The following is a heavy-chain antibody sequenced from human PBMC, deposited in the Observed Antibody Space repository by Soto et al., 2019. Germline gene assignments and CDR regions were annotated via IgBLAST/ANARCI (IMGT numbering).Heavy chain of an antibody. CDR3: AREMADSSGYFMFDY. J-gene: IGHJ4*02. D-gene: IGHD3-22*01. Sequence: QVQLVQSGAVVKKPGSSVKVSCKASGGTFSSYAISWVRQAPGQGLEWMGGIIPIFGTANYAQKFQGRVTITADESTSTAYMELSSLRSEDTAVYYCAREMADSSGYFMFDYWGQGTLVTVSS. V-gene: IGHV1-69*01. CDR2: IIPIFGTA. CDR1: GGTFSSYA.